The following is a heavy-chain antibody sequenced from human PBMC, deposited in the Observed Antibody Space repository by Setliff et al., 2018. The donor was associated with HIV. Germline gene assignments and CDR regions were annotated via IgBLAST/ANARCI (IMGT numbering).Heavy chain of an antibody. J-gene: IGHJ3*02. D-gene: IGHD3-10*01. V-gene: IGHV5-51*01. Sequence: GESLKISCRASGYSFTDYWIGWVRQMPGKGLECMGIIYPGDSETKYSPSFQGQVTISVDKSFNTAYLQWSSLRASDTTLYYCARVSRNLYGHLDGFDIWGHGTMVTVSS. CDR2: IYPGDSET. CDR3: ARVSRNLYGHLDGFDI. CDR1: GYSFTDYW.